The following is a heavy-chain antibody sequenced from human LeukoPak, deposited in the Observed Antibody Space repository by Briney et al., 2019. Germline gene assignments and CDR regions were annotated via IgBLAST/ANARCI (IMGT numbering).Heavy chain of an antibody. CDR2: ISYDGGIK. CDR1: GFTFSSDS. Sequence: GGSLRLSCAASGFTFSSDSMHWVRQAPGKGLEWVSFISYDGGIKHYGESVKGRFTISRDNSKNTLYLQMNSLTTEDTAVYYCAREGSSAADSFDIWGQGTMVAISS. CDR3: AREGSSAADSFDI. D-gene: IGHD6-13*01. V-gene: IGHV3-30*04. J-gene: IGHJ3*02.